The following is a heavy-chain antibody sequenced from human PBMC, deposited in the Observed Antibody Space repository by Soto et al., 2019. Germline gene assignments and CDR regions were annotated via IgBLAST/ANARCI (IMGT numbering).Heavy chain of an antibody. CDR2: IRSKANSYAT. V-gene: IGHV3-73*02. Sequence: EVQLVESGGGLVQPGGSLKLSCAASGFTFSGSAMHWVRQASGKGLEWVGRIRSKANSYATAYAASVKGRFTISRDDSKNTAYLRMNSLKTEDTAVYYCTSHEYSGSYPEGFDYWGQGTLVTVSS. CDR3: TSHEYSGSYPEGFDY. CDR1: GFTFSGSA. J-gene: IGHJ4*02. D-gene: IGHD1-26*01.